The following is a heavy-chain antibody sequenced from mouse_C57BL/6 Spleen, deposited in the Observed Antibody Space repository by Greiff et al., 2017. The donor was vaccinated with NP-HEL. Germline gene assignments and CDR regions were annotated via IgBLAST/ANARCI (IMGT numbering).Heavy chain of an antibody. Sequence: QVHVKQSGPGLVAPSQSLSITCTVSGFSLTSYGVHWVRQPPGKGLEWLVVIWSDGSTTYNSALKSRLSISKDNSKSQVFLKMNSLQTDDTAMYYCARQGDYLYAMDYWGQGTSVTVSS. J-gene: IGHJ4*01. CDR2: IWSDGST. V-gene: IGHV2-6-1*01. CDR3: ARQGDYLYAMDY. CDR1: GFSLTSYG. D-gene: IGHD5-5*01.